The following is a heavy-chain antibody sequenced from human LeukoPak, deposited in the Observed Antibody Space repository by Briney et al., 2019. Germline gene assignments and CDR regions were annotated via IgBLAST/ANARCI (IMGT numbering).Heavy chain of an antibody. Sequence: GGSLRLSCADSRFAFSDYWMRWVRQAPGKGLEWVAAINKDGSERQYGDSVKGRFTSSRDNAKNSVYLQMTSLGAQDTADYYCATYTQYFGAPGGADYWGLGTLVTVSS. CDR2: INKDGSER. CDR3: ATYTQYFGAPGGADY. V-gene: IGHV3-7*01. CDR1: RFAFSDYW. D-gene: IGHD2-8*02. J-gene: IGHJ4*02.